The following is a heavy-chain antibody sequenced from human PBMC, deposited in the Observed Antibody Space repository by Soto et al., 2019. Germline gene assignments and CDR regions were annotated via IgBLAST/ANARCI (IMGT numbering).Heavy chain of an antibody. J-gene: IGHJ4*02. Sequence: PSETLSLTCSVSGGSVSSGSYFWTWIRQPPGKGLEWIGNIYYTGSTEYNPSLKSRVTISVDTPKNQFSLKLSSVTAADTAVYYCGRTDSSCAWAAWYWGQGTLVTVSS. CDR3: GRTDSSCAWAAWY. CDR2: IYYTGST. V-gene: IGHV4-61*01. CDR1: GGSVSSGSYF. D-gene: IGHD3-22*01.